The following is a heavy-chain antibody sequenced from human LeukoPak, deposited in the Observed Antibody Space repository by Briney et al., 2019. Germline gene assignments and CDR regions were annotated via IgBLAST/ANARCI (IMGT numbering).Heavy chain of an antibody. D-gene: IGHD1-7*01. Sequence: PGGSLRLSCAASGFTFSNYDMHWVRQAPGKGLEWVAVISYDGSNKYYADPVKGRFTISRDNSKNTVYLQMNSLRVEDTAVYYCAKDREGTTFDNWGQGTLVTVSS. CDR2: ISYDGSNK. CDR3: AKDREGTTFDN. CDR1: GFTFSNYD. J-gene: IGHJ4*02. V-gene: IGHV3-30*18.